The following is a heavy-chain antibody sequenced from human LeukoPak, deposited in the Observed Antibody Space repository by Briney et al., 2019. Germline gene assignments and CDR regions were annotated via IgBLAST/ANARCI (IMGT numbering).Heavy chain of an antibody. CDR3: ARERDFDSSLLY. D-gene: IGHD3-22*01. Sequence: GGSLRLSCEVSGFTLSNAWIHWVRQAPGKGLEWVSVIHSDGSTYYADSVKGRFTISRDNSKNTLYLQMNSLRPEDTGLYFCARERDFDSSLLYWGQGTLVTVSS. CDR2: IHSDGST. CDR1: GFTLSNAW. J-gene: IGHJ4*02. V-gene: IGHV3-66*02.